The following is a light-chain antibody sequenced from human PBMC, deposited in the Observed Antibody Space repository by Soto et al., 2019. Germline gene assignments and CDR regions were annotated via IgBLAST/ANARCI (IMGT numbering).Light chain of an antibody. J-gene: IGKJ5*01. CDR3: QQHNSYPIT. Sequence: IQLSHSPSSLSASVGDRVTITCRASQGINTFLAWYQQKPGKAPKILIYAASTLQSGVPSRFSGSGSGTDCTITISSLKSEDFSTYYCQQHNSYPITFGQGTRLEIK. CDR2: AAS. V-gene: IGKV1-9*01. CDR1: QGINTF.